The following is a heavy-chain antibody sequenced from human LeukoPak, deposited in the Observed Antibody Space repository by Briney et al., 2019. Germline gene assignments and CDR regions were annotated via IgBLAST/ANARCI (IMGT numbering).Heavy chain of an antibody. CDR1: GFTFTTYA. V-gene: IGHV3-23*01. Sequence: GGSLRLSCAASGFTFTTYAMTWVRQAPGKGLEWVSAISGSGGSTYYADSVKGRFTISRDNSKNTLYLQMNSLRAEDTAVYYCAKGRSDIVATDFDYWGQGTLVTVSS. CDR3: AKGRSDIVATDFDY. J-gene: IGHJ4*02. D-gene: IGHD5-12*01. CDR2: ISGSGGST.